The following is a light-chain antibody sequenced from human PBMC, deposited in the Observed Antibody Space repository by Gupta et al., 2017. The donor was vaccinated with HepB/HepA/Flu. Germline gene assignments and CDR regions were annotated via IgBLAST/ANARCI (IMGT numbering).Light chain of an antibody. CDR3: LVWDDARVHYV. CDR1: NIGSQS. J-gene: IGLJ1*01. CDR2: DAR. Sequence: SYVLTQPPSVSVSPGRTASITCEGNNIGSQSVHWYQNKPGQDPVRVGDDARNRPSGIPERGSCCTPGKTESRHTSRVGAEEEAEDYCLVWDDARVHYVFGTGTRVTVL. V-gene: IGLV3-21*03.